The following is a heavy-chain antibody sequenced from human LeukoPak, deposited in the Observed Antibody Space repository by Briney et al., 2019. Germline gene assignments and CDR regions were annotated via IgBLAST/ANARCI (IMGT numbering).Heavy chain of an antibody. V-gene: IGHV3-23*01. CDR1: GFTFSSYW. Sequence: GGSLRLSCAASGFTFSSYWMHWVRQAPGKGLVWVSSVTGRGGSTYYADSVKGRFTIYRDHSRNTLYLQMSSLRVEDTAIYYCAKDASADYHDWGSYRSDSWGQGTLVTVSS. J-gene: IGHJ4*02. CDR2: VTGRGGST. CDR3: AKDASADYHDWGSYRSDS. D-gene: IGHD3-16*02.